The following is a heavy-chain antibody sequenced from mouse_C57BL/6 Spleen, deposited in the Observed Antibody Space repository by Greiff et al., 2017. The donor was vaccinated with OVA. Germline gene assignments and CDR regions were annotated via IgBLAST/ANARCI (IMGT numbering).Heavy chain of an antibody. Sequence: VQLQQSGPELVKPGASVKISCKASGYTFTDYYMNWVKQSHGKSLEWIGDINPNNGGTSYNQKFKGKATLTVDKSSSTAYMELRSLTSEDSAVYYCARDGEDYWGQGTTLTVSS. J-gene: IGHJ2*01. CDR1: GYTFTDYY. V-gene: IGHV1-26*01. CDR2: INPNNGGT. CDR3: ARDGEDY.